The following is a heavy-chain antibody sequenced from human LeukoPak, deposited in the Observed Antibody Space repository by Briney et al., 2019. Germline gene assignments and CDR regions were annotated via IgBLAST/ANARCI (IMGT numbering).Heavy chain of an antibody. CDR2: IDWDDDK. Sequence: SGPTLVNPTQTLTLTRTFTGFSLSTSGVCVSWIRQPPGRALEWLARIDWDDDKYYSTSLKTRLTISKDTSKNQVVLTMTNMDPVDTATYYCARTVVAAPDYWGQGTLVTVSS. J-gene: IGHJ4*02. CDR1: GFSLSTSGVC. CDR3: ARTVVAAPDY. D-gene: IGHD2-15*01. V-gene: IGHV2-70*11.